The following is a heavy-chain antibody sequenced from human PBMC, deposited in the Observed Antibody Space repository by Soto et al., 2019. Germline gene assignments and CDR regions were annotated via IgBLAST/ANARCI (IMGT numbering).Heavy chain of an antibody. Sequence: QVQLVESGGGVVQPGRSLRLSCAASGFTFSSYAMHWVRQAPGKGLEWVAVISYDGSNKYYADSVKGRFTISRDNSKNTLYLQMNSVRAEDTAVYYCARAVNRFLEWLLSYFDYWGQGTLVTVSS. CDR2: ISYDGSNK. D-gene: IGHD3-3*01. CDR3: ARAVNRFLEWLLSYFDY. CDR1: GFTFSSYA. V-gene: IGHV3-30-3*01. J-gene: IGHJ4*02.